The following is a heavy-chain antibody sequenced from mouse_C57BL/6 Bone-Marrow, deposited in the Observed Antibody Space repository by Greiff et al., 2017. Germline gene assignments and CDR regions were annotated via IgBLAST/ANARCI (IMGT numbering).Heavy chain of an antibody. Sequence: EVHLVESGGGLVKPGRSLKLSCAASGFTFSDYGMHWVRQAPEKGLEWVAYISSGSSTIYYADTVKGRFTISRDNAKNTLFLQMTSLRSEDTAMYYCARRSHYGSMDYWGQGTSVTVSS. CDR1: GFTFSDYG. J-gene: IGHJ4*01. CDR3: ARRSHYGSMDY. CDR2: ISSGSSTI. D-gene: IGHD1-1*01. V-gene: IGHV5-17*01.